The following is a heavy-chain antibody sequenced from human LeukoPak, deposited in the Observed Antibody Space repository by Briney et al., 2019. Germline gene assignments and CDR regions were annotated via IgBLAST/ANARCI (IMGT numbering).Heavy chain of an antibody. Sequence: ASVKVSCKASGYTFTGHYMNWVRQAPEQGFEWMGWIKPKSGATTYAQKFQGRVTMTRDTSINTAYLELSSLTSDDTAIYYCARVREWEEISGAIPDYFDYWGQGTLVTVSS. D-gene: IGHD3-3*01. V-gene: IGHV1-2*02. CDR2: IKPKSGAT. J-gene: IGHJ4*02. CDR1: GYTFTGHY. CDR3: ARVREWEEISGAIPDYFDY.